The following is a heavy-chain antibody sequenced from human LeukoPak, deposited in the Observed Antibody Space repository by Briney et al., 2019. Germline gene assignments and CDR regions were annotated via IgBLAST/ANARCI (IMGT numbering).Heavy chain of an antibody. J-gene: IGHJ6*02. CDR2: ISAYNGNT. CDR1: GYTFTSYG. D-gene: IGHD2-2*01. CDR3: ARDHVDIVVVPAAWSYYYGMDV. V-gene: IGHV1-18*01. Sequence: GASVKVSCKASGYTFTSYGISWVRQAPGQGLEWMGWISAYNGNTNYAQKLQGRVTMTTDTSTGTAYMELWSLRSDDTAVYYCARDHVDIVVVPAAWSYYYGMDVWGQGTTVTVSS.